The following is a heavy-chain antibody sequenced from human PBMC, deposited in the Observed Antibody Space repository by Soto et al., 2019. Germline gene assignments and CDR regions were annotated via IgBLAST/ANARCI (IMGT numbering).Heavy chain of an antibody. V-gene: IGHV4-59*08. CDR1: GGSIGSYY. D-gene: IGHD3-3*01. J-gene: IGHJ4*02. CDR3: ARGGWRQIDY. CDR2: IYYSGST. Sequence: QVQLQESGPGLVKPSETLSLTCSVSGGSIGSYYWSWIRQPPGKGLEWIGYIYYSGSTNYNPSLKSRATISVDTSKNQFSLKLSSVTAAATAVYYCARGGWRQIDYWGQGTLVTVSS.